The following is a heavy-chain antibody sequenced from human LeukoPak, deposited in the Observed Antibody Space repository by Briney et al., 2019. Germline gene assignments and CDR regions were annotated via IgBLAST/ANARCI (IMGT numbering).Heavy chain of an antibody. CDR1: GFTFSSYA. V-gene: IGHV3-23*01. J-gene: IGHJ6*03. Sequence: GGSLRLSCAASGFTFSSYAMSWVRQAPGKGLEWVSAISGSGGSTYYADSVKGRFTISRDNSKNTLYLQMNSLRAEDTAVYYCAKGFSYGSGSYYNVGYYYMDVWGKGTTVTVPS. D-gene: IGHD3-10*01. CDR3: AKGFSYGSGSYYNVGYYYMDV. CDR2: ISGSGGST.